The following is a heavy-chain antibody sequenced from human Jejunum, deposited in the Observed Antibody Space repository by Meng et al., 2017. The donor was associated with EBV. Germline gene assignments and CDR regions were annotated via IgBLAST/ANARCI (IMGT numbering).Heavy chain of an antibody. CDR3: ARDPCNGGACYNWFDP. CDR2: INPSGGTT. J-gene: IGHJ5*02. V-gene: IGHV1-46*01. D-gene: IGHD2-21*02. Sequence: QVQLVQSGAELKKPGASAKVSCKASGYTFTNNPIHWMRQAPGQGLEWMGIINPSGGTTTYTKRFQDRITMTRDTSTSTVYMDLSSLRPEDTAVYYCARDPCNGGACYNWFDPWGQGTLFNVSS. CDR1: GYTFTNNP.